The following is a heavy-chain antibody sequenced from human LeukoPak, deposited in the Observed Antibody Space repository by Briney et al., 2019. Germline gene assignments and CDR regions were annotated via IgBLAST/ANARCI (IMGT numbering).Heavy chain of an antibody. CDR3: AREYYYDSSGYYFDY. V-gene: IGHV4-30-4*08. CDR1: GGSISSGDYY. D-gene: IGHD3-22*01. J-gene: IGHJ4*02. CDR2: IYYSGST. Sequence: SQTLSLTCTVSGGSISSGDYYWSWIRQPRGKGLEWIGYIYYSGSTYYNPSLKSRVTISVDTSKNQFSLKLSSVTAADTAVYYCAREYYYDSSGYYFDYWGQGTLVTVSS.